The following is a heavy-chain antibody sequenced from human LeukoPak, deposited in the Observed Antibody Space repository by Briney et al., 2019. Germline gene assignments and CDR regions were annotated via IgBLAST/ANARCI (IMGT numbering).Heavy chain of an antibody. CDR3: ADYRKPQGLDY. V-gene: IGHV3-23*01. D-gene: IGHD1-14*01. Sequence: GGSLRLSCEVSEFPFSIYAMAWVRQAPGQGLEWVSAIDASGSDTYYTDSVKGRFTISRDNSKNTVYLQMNSLRVEDTAVYYCADYRKPQGLDYWGQGTLVTVFS. J-gene: IGHJ4*02. CDR2: IDASGSDT. CDR1: EFPFSIYA.